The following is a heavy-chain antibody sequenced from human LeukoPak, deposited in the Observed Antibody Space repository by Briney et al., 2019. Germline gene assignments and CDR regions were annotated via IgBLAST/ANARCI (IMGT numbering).Heavy chain of an antibody. Sequence: PGGSLRLSCAASGFTFSIYWMSWVRQAPGKGLEWVANIKQDGSEKYYVDSVKGRFTISRDNAKNSLYLQMNSLRAEDTAVYYCARVGSAYYDFWSGYSYYYYGMDVWGQGTTVTVSS. V-gene: IGHV3-7*01. CDR3: ARVGSAYYDFWSGYSYYYYGMDV. CDR1: GFTFSIYW. J-gene: IGHJ6*02. CDR2: IKQDGSEK. D-gene: IGHD3-3*01.